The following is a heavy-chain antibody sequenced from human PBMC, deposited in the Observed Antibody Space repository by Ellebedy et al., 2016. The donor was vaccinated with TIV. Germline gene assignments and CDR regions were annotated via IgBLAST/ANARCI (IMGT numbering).Heavy chain of an antibody. CDR2: IYYSGST. CDR1: GGSISNSDYY. Sequence: MPSETLSLTCTVSGGSISNSDYYWDWIRQPPGKGLEWIGRIYYSGSTYYNPSLKSRVTISLDTSKNQFSLNLRSVTAADTAVYYFARDPALPRGRFDPWGQGTLVTVSS. CDR3: ARDPALPRGRFDP. V-gene: IGHV4-39*07. J-gene: IGHJ5*02.